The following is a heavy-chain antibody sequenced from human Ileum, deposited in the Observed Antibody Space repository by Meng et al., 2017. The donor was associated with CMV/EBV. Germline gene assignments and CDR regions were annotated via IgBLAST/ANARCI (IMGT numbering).Heavy chain of an antibody. CDR3: ARARSGRYHDYFDY. Sequence: SGGSVSGGSDHWTWIRLSPGKGLEWIGYISRSGSTNYNPALKRRLTMSIDTSKSQISLKLSFMTPADTAAYYCARARSGRYHDYFDYWGRGALVTVSS. J-gene: IGHJ4*02. V-gene: IGHV4-61*01. CDR2: ISRSGST. CDR1: GGSVSGGSDH. D-gene: IGHD1-26*01.